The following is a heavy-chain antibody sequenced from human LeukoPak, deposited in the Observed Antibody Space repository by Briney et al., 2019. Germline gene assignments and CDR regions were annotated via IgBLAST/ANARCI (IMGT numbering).Heavy chain of an antibody. J-gene: IGHJ4*02. CDR3: ARESGGILAVAEPGDY. Sequence: ASVKVSCKASGYTFTRYYMHWVRQAPGQGLEWRGIINPSGGSTSYAQKFQCRVTMTRDMSTSTVYMELSSLRSEDTAVYYCARESGGILAVAEPGDYWGQGTLVTVSS. CDR1: GYTFTRYY. V-gene: IGHV1-46*01. CDR2: INPSGGST. D-gene: IGHD6-19*01.